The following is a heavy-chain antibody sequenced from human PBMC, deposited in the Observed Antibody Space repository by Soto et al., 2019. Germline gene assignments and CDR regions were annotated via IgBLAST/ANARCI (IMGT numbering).Heavy chain of an antibody. Sequence: QITLKESGPTLVKPTQTLTLTCTFSGFSLSTSGVGVGWIRQPPGKALEWLALIYWNDDKRYSPSLKSRLTITKDTSKNQVVLTMTNMDPVDTATYYCAHRRANWGLEWYFDLWGRGTLVTVSS. CDR3: AHRRANWGLEWYFDL. J-gene: IGHJ2*01. CDR2: IYWNDDK. CDR1: GFSLSTSGVG. V-gene: IGHV2-5*01. D-gene: IGHD7-27*01.